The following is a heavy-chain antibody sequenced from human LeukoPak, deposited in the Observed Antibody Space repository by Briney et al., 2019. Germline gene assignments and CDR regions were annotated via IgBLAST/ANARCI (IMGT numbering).Heavy chain of an antibody. CDR3: ASSMKQVLLWFGDEGMDV. CDR1: GFTFSSYW. Sequence: GGSLRLSCAASGFTFSSYWMHWVRQAPGKGLVWVSRINSDGSSTSYADSVKGRFTISRDNAKNTLYLQMNSPRAEDTAVYYCASSMKQVLLWFGDEGMDVWGQGTTVTVSS. CDR2: INSDGSST. V-gene: IGHV3-74*01. J-gene: IGHJ6*02. D-gene: IGHD3-10*01.